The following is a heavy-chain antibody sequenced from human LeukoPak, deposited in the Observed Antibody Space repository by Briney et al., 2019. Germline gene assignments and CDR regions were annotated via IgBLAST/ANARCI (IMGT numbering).Heavy chain of an antibody. CDR1: VFTFSSYA. D-gene: IGHD5-18*01. CDR2: ISGSGGST. V-gene: IGHV3-23*01. J-gene: IGHJ4*02. Sequence: GGSLRLSCAASVFTFSSYAMRWVRQARGKGLEWVSRISGSGGSTYYADCVKGRFTIPRDTSKNTLYLQMNSLRAEDTAVYYCAKVENTARGYFDYWGQGTLVTVSS. CDR3: AKVENTARGYFDY.